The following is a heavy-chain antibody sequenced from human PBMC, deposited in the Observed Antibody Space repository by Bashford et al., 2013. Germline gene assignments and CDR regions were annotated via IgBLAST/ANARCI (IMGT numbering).Heavy chain of an antibody. CDR2: INPNSGGT. Sequence: VASVKVSCKASGYTFTGYYMHWVRQAPGQGLEWMGWINPNSGGTNYAQKFQGRVTMTRDTSISTAYMELSRLRSDDTAVYYCARAPVGATKKSPSPSRYWGQGTLVTVSS. V-gene: IGHV1-2*02. D-gene: IGHD1-26*01. J-gene: IGHJ4*02. CDR3: ARAPVGATKKSPSPSRY. CDR1: GYTFTGYY.